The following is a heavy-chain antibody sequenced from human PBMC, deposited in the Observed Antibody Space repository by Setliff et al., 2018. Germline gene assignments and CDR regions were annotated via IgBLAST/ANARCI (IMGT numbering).Heavy chain of an antibody. CDR1: GYSISSDYY. D-gene: IGHD2-15*01. CDR3: ARALGYCDGGGGSCFPPNYFYYMDV. V-gene: IGHV4-38-2*01. J-gene: IGHJ6*03. CDR2: TYHSGST. Sequence: PSETLSLTCAVSGYSISSDYYWGWIRQPPGKGLEWIGSTYHSGSTYYNPSLKSRVTISVDTSKNQFSLKLNYVTAADTAVYYCARALGYCDGGGGSCFPPNYFYYMDVWGKGTTVTVSS.